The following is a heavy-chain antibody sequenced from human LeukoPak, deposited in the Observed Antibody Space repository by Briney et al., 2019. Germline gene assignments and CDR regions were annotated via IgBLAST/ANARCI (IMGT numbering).Heavy chain of an antibody. J-gene: IGHJ4*02. Sequence: GGSLRLSCAASGFTFSSYAMSWVRQAPGKGLEWVSAISGSGGSTYYADSVKGRFTISRDNSKNTLYLQMNSLKTEDTAVYYCTTDLDGGFLLSGYGILLWGQGTLVTVSS. CDR3: TTDLDGGFLLSGYGILL. V-gene: IGHV3-23*01. D-gene: IGHD3-3*01. CDR1: GFTFSSYA. CDR2: ISGSGGST.